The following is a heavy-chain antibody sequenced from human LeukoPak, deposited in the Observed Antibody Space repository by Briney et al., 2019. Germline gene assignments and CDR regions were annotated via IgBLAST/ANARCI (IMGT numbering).Heavy chain of an antibody. V-gene: IGHV4-39*07. D-gene: IGHD3-10*01. Sequence: SETLSLTCTVSGGSISSSSYYWGWIRQPPGKGLERIGSIYYSGSTYYNPSLKSRVTISVDTSKNQFSLKLSSVTAADTAVYYCARGAHYGSGSIIDYWGQGTLVTVSS. J-gene: IGHJ4*02. CDR2: IYYSGST. CDR3: ARGAHYGSGSIIDY. CDR1: GGSISSSSYY.